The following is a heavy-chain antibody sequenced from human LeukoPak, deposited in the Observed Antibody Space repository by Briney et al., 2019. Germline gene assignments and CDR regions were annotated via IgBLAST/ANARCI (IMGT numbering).Heavy chain of an antibody. D-gene: IGHD5-12*01. J-gene: IGHJ6*03. CDR1: GGSISSGGYY. CDR3: ARSGPAGYYYMDV. CDR2: IYHSGST. V-gene: IGHV4-30-2*01. Sequence: PSETLSLTCTVSGGSISSGGYYWSWIRQPPGKGLEWIGYIYHSGSTYYNPSLKSRVTISVDRSKNQFSLKLSSVTAADTAVYYCARSGPAGYYYMDVWGKGTTVTVSS.